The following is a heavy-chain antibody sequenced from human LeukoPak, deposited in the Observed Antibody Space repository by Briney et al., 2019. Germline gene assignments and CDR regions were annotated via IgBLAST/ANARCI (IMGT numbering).Heavy chain of an antibody. CDR1: GFTFSSYG. CDR3: AKGYCSSTSCYLARGYYYYYYGMDV. J-gene: IGHJ6*02. V-gene: IGHV3-30*02. D-gene: IGHD2-2*01. Sequence: GGSLRLSCAASGFTFSSYGMHWVRQAPGKGLEWVAFIRYDGSNKYYAGSVKGRFTISRDNSKNTLYLQMNSLRAEDTAVYYCAKGYCSSTSCYLARGYYYYYYGMDVWGQGTTVTVSS. CDR2: IRYDGSNK.